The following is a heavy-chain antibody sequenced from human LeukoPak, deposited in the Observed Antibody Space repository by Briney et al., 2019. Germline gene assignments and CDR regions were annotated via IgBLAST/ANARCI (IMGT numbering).Heavy chain of an antibody. V-gene: IGHV3-30-3*01. CDR2: ISYDGSNK. J-gene: IGHJ4*02. CDR1: GFTFSTYA. CDR3: ARRKEELRDGGYVGGALGY. D-gene: IGHD5-12*01. Sequence: GGSLRLSCAASGFTFSTYAMHWVRQAPGKGLERVAVISYDGSNKYYADSVKGRFTISRDNSENTLYLQMNSLRAEDTAVYYCARRKEELRDGGYVGGALGYWGQRTLVTVSS.